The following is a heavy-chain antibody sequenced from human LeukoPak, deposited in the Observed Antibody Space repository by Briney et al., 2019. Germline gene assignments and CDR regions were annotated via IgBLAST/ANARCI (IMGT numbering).Heavy chain of an antibody. CDR3: AKDNVGATNYYYYGVDV. CDR1: GFTFTSYD. D-gene: IGHD1-26*01. CDR2: ISYDGSNK. J-gene: IGHJ6*02. V-gene: IGHV3-30*18. Sequence: PGRSLRLYCAASGFTFTSYDMHWVPQAQGKGLEGVAVISYDGSNKYYADSVKGRFTISRDNSKNTLYLQMNSLRAEDTAVYYCAKDNVGATNYYYYGVDVWGQGTTVTVSS.